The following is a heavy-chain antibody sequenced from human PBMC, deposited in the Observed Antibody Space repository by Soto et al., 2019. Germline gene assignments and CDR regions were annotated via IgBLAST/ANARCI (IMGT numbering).Heavy chain of an antibody. CDR2: IYHSGST. CDR1: GGSISSGGYS. CDR3: ARVKRSTSRLDP. Sequence: SETLSLTCAVSGGSISSGGYSWSWIRQPPGKGLEWIGYIYHSGSTYYNPSLKSRVTISVDRSKNQFSLKLTSVTPADTAIYYCARVKRSTSRLDPWGQGTLVTVSS. D-gene: IGHD1-26*01. J-gene: IGHJ5*02. V-gene: IGHV4-30-2*01.